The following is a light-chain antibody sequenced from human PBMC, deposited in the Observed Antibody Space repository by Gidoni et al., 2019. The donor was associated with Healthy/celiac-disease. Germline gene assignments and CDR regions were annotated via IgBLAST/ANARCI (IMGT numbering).Light chain of an antibody. CDR2: GAS. Sequence: IVLTQSPGNLSLSPGEGATLSCRASQSVSSSYLAWYQQKPGQAPRLLIYGASSRATGIPDRFSGSGSGTDFTLTISRLEPEDFAVYYCQQYGSSPRFTFGPGTKVEIK. CDR1: QSVSSSY. J-gene: IGKJ3*01. CDR3: QQYGSSPRFT. V-gene: IGKV3-20*01.